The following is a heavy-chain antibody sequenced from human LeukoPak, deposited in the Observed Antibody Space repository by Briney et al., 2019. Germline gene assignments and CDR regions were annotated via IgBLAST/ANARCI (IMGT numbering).Heavy chain of an antibody. V-gene: IGHV3-7*01. Sequence: GGSLRLSCAASGLTFNNYWMNWVRQAPGKGLEWVANIKQDGSEKKYVDSVKGRFTISRDNAKKSLYLQMNSLRAEDTAVYYCARVSARYGSGTGVFDPWGQGTLVTVSS. CDR2: IKQDGSEK. CDR1: GLTFNNYW. J-gene: IGHJ5*02. D-gene: IGHD3-10*01. CDR3: ARVSARYGSGTGVFDP.